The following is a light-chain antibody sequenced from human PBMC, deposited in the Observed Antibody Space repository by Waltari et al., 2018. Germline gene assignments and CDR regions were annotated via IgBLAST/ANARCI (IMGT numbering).Light chain of an antibody. CDR3: QQYENFPVT. J-gene: IGKJ5*01. CDR1: QDISNY. V-gene: IGKV1-33*01. Sequence: DIQVTQSPSSLSASVGDRVTITCQASQDISNYLNWYQQKPGNAPKLLIYDTSHLQTGVPSRFSGSGGGTDFTFTISSLQPEDIATYYCQQYENFPVTFGQGTRLEIK. CDR2: DTS.